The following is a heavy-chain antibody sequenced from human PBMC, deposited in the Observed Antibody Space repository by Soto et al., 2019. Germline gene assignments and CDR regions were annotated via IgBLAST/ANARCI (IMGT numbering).Heavy chain of an antibody. CDR3: ARGMITIFGVVMGPRWFDP. CDR1: GGSISSGGYY. CDR2: IYYSGST. V-gene: IGHV4-31*03. Sequence: SETLSLTCTVSGGSISSGGYYWSWIRQHPGKGLEWIGYIYYSGSTYYNPSLKSRATISVDTSKNQFSLKLSSVTVADTAVYYCARGMITIFGVVMGPRWFDPWGQGTLVTVAS. J-gene: IGHJ5*02. D-gene: IGHD3-3*01.